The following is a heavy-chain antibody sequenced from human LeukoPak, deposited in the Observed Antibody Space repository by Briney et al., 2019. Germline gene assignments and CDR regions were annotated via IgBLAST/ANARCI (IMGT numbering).Heavy chain of an antibody. CDR2: IIPIFGIA. Sequence: ASVKVSCRASGGAFSRYAISWVRQAPGQGLEWMGRIIPIFGIANYAQKFQGRVTITADKSTSTAYMELSSLRSEDTAVYYCASIRGGDGYNFDYWGQGTLVTVSS. D-gene: IGHD5-24*01. V-gene: IGHV1-69*04. CDR1: GGAFSRYA. CDR3: ASIRGGDGYNFDY. J-gene: IGHJ4*02.